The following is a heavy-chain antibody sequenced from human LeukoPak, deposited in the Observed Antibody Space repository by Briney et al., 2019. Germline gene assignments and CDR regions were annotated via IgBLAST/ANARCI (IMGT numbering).Heavy chain of an antibody. CDR2: LSGSGAGT. Sequence: PGGSLRLSCAASGFTFSDYALGWVRQAPGRGLEWVATLSGSGAGTYYSDSVQGRFTISGDNSKRTLFLQMNSLRAEDTAFYYCAKAELGVDTFFDYWGQGTLVTVSS. D-gene: IGHD3-3*01. V-gene: IGHV3-23*01. CDR1: GFTFSDYA. CDR3: AKAELGVDTFFDY. J-gene: IGHJ4*02.